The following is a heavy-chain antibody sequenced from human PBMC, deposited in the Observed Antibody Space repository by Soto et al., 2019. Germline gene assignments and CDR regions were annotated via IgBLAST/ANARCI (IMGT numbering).Heavy chain of an antibody. Sequence: EVQLVQSGGGSVQPGGSLRLSCAASGFALTSYWMQWVRQAPGKGLEWVASVQEDGREMFYVDSVRGRFTISRDNAKNSLFLQMDILRAEDTAMYYCARDEGDYVGQGTLVTVSS. V-gene: IGHV3-7*03. CDR3: ARDEGDY. CDR1: GFALTSYW. J-gene: IGHJ4*02. CDR2: VQEDGREM.